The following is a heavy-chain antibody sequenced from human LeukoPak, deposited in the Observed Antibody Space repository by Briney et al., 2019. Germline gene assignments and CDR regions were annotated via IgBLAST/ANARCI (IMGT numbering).Heavy chain of an antibody. Sequence: SETLSLTCAVYGGSFSGYYWSWIRQPPGKGLEWIGEINHSGSTNYNPSLKSRVTISVDTSKNQFSLKLSSVTAADTAVYYCARGPRIAVAGSKPYYYYYYMDVWGKGTTVTVSS. D-gene: IGHD6-19*01. CDR3: ARGPRIAVAGSKPYYYYYYMDV. CDR2: INHSGST. J-gene: IGHJ6*03. CDR1: GGSFSGYY. V-gene: IGHV4-34*01.